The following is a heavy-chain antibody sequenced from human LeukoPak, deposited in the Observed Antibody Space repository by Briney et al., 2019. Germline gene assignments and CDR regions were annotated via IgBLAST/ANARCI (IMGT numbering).Heavy chain of an antibody. CDR2: IKCKTDGGTT. CDR3: WTNPDY. V-gene: IGHV3-15*01. J-gene: IGHJ4*02. Sequence: GGPLRLPCGVSGFSFSNAWMSWGRQAPGKGLEGVGRIKCKTDGGTTDYPTPVKHKFTISRDDSKHTLYLQINSLKTEDTAVYYCWTNPDYWGQGTLVTVSS. D-gene: IGHD2-8*01. CDR1: GFSFSNAW.